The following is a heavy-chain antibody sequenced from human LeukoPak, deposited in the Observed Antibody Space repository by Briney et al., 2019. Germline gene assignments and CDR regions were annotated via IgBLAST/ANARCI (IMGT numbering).Heavy chain of an antibody. CDR1: GVTVSSSY. V-gene: IGHV3-53*05. CDR3: ARDQSYDFWSDYYYYMDV. D-gene: IGHD3-3*01. CDR2: SCSGGST. Sequence: GGSLRLSCAASGVTVSSSYMSWVRQAPGKGLEWVSASCSGGSTYYADSVKRRFTISRDNAKNTLYLQISSLRAEDTAVYYCARDQSYDFWSDYYYYMDVWGKGTTVTVSS. J-gene: IGHJ6*03.